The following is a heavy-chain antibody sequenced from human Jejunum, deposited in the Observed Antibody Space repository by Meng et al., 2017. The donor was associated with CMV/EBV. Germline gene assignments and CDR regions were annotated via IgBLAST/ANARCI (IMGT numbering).Heavy chain of an antibody. CDR2: ISGSGTYF. J-gene: IGHJ4*02. CDR1: GLTFSSSN. CDR3: ARGVYGSGGFDY. V-gene: IGHV3-21*01. Sequence: CTASGLTFSSSNMNWVRQAPGKGLEWVSYISGSGTYFSYIDSVKGRFTISRDNANNSVYLQMDSLSADDTAVYYCARGVYGSGGFDYWGQGTLVTVSS. D-gene: IGHD3-10*01.